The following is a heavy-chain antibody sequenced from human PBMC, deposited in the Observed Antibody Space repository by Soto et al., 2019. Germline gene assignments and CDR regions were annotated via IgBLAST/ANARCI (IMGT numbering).Heavy chain of an antibody. CDR1: GFTFSDYW. CDR3: VKDGGYCSSSTCYSPRNHYFDS. CDR2: IKFDGSEK. Sequence: GGSLRLSCEASGFTFSDYWMSWVRQAPGKGPEWVANIKFDGSEKQYVDSVRGRFTISRDNSRNSLFLQMNSLRAGDTAVYYCVKDGGYCSSSTCYSPRNHYFDSWGQGALVTVSS. J-gene: IGHJ4*02. V-gene: IGHV3-7*03. D-gene: IGHD2-2*01.